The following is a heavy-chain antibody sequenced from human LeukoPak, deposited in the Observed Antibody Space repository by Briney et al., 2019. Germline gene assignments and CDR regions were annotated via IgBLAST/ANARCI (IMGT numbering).Heavy chain of an antibody. J-gene: IGHJ6*02. CDR1: GYSFTSYW. D-gene: IGHD3-10*01. CDR3: ARALLWFGKSHYGMDV. CDR2: TYPGDSDT. V-gene: IGHV5-51*01. Sequence: GESLMISCKGSGYSFTSYWIGWVRQMPGKGLEWMGITYPGDSDTRYSPSFQGQVTISADKSISTAYLQWSSLKASDTAMYYCARALLWFGKSHYGMDVWGQGTTVTVSS.